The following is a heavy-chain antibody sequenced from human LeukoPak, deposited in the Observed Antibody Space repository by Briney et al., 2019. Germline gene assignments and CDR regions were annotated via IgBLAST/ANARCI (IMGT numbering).Heavy chain of an antibody. Sequence: RPGGSLRLSCAASGFTFSSYAMSWVRQAPGKGLEWVSAISGSGGSTYYADSVKGRFTISRDNSKNTLYLQMNSLRAEDTAVYYCAKGGYDSSGPEDYWGQGTLVTVSS. CDR2: ISGSGGST. CDR3: AKGGYDSSGPEDY. CDR1: GFTFSSYA. J-gene: IGHJ4*02. D-gene: IGHD3-22*01. V-gene: IGHV3-23*01.